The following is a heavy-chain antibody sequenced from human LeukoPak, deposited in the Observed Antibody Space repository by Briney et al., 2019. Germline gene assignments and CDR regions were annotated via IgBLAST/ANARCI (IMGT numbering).Heavy chain of an antibody. J-gene: IGHJ5*02. CDR1: GFTFDDYA. CDR2: ISWNSGSI. D-gene: IGHD5-12*01. Sequence: PGGSLRLSCAASGFTFDDYAMHWVRQAPGKGLEWVSGISWNSGSIGYADSVKGRFTISRDNAKNSLYLQMNSLRAEDTALYYCXXDSASDGYNLRYNWFDPWGQGTLVTVSS. V-gene: IGHV3-9*01. CDR3: XXDSASDGYNLRYNWFDP.